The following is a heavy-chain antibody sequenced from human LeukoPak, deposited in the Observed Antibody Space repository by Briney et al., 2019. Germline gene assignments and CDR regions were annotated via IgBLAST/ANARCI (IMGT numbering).Heavy chain of an antibody. CDR3: AKGSEYSSSVFDY. CDR1: GFTFSSYG. Sequence: GRSLRLSCAASGFTFSSYGMHWVRQAPGKGLEWVAVIWYDGSNKYCADSVKGRFTISRDNSKNTLYLQMNSLRAEDTAVYYCAKGSEYSSSVFDYWGQGTLVTVSS. V-gene: IGHV3-33*06. CDR2: IWYDGSNK. J-gene: IGHJ4*02. D-gene: IGHD6-6*01.